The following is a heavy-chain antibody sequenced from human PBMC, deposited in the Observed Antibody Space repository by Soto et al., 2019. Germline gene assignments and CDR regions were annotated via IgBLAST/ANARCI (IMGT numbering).Heavy chain of an antibody. V-gene: IGHV3-23*01. J-gene: IGHJ4*02. CDR2: ISGSGGST. D-gene: IGHD3-10*01. CDR1: GFTFSSYA. CDR3: AKALTAPPSDYGSGFDY. Sequence: EVQLLESGGGLVQPGWSLRLSCAASGFTFSSYAMSWVRQAPGKGLEWVSAISGSGGSTYYADSVKGRFTISRDNSKNTLSLQMNTLRAEDTAVYYCAKALTAPPSDYGSGFDYWGQGTLVTVSS.